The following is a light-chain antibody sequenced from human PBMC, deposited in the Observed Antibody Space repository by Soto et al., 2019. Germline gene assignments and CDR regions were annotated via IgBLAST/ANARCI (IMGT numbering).Light chain of an antibody. CDR2: EVS. J-gene: IGLJ3*02. V-gene: IGLV2-14*01. Sequence: QSALTQPASVSGSPGQLITIYCTGTSSDVGGSIFVSWFQQHPGKAPKLMIYEVSNRPSGVSNRFSASKSGNTASLTISGLQAEVEADYYSSSYPSTNTNVFGGGTKVTVL. CDR3: SSYPSTNTNV. CDR1: SSDVGGSIF.